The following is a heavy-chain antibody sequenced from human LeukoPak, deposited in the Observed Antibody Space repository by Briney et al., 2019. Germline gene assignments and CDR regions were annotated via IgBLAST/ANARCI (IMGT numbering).Heavy chain of an antibody. J-gene: IGHJ4*02. V-gene: IGHV1-69*13. CDR1: GYTFTSYY. CDR2: IIPIFGTA. D-gene: IGHD3-22*01. CDR3: ARGPGYYDSSGYRRQYDY. Sequence: SVKVSCKASGYTFTSYYMHWVRQAPGQGLEWMGGIIPIFGTANYAQKFQGRVTITADESTSTAYMELSSLRSEDTAVYYCARGPGYYDSSGYRRQYDYWGQGTLVTVSS.